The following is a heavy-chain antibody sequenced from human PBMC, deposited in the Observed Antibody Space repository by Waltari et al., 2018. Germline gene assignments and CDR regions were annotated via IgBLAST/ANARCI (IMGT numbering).Heavy chain of an antibody. Sequence: QLQLQESGAGLVKPSETLSLTCTVSGGSISSGSYYWGWIRQPPGKGLEWIGSTSYSGIAYCSPSLRSRVTIFVDASKNQFSLSLSSVTAADTAVYYCARYDVDIVATAFDYWGQGTQVTVSS. CDR2: TSYSGIA. CDR3: ARYDVDIVATAFDY. V-gene: IGHV4-39*01. D-gene: IGHD5-12*01. CDR1: GGSISSGSYY. J-gene: IGHJ4*02.